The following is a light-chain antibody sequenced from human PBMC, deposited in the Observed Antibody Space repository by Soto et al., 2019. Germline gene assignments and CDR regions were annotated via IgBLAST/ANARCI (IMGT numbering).Light chain of an antibody. CDR2: GAS. J-gene: IGKJ4*01. Sequence: EIVLTQSPGTLSLSPGESATLSCRASQSVSSSYLAWYQQKPGQAPRLLIYGASSRATGIPDKFSGSGSGTDFTLTIRRLEPEDFAVYYCQQYGSSKVTFGGGTKVEIK. V-gene: IGKV3-20*01. CDR1: QSVSSSY. CDR3: QQYGSSKVT.